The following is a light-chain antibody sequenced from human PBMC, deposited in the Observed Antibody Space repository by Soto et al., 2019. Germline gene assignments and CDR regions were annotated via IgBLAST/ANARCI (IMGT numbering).Light chain of an antibody. Sequence: DLQVTLSHSPLAGSVIDRVTIXCRASQTISSWLAGYQQKPGKAPKLLIYKASTLKSGVPSRFSGSGSGTEFTLTISSLQPDDFATYYCQHYNSYSEAFGQGTKVDIK. V-gene: IGKV1-5*03. J-gene: IGKJ1*01. CDR3: QHYNSYSEA. CDR2: KAS. CDR1: QTISSW.